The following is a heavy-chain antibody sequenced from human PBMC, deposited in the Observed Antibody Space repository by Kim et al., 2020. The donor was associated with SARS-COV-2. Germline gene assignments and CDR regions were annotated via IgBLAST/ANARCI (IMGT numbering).Heavy chain of an antibody. V-gene: IGHV3-33*05. Sequence: GGSLRLSCAASGFTFHRYGMQWVRQAPGKGLECVAGISYDGTSKYYSASVKGRFTISRDDSKDTLYLQMNSMRVDDTAVYYCARDGVAPSFYYESRGYRRFSYHGMDVWGQGTTVTVSS. D-gene: IGHD3-22*01. J-gene: IGHJ6*02. CDR3: ARDGVAPSFYYESRGYRRFSYHGMDV. CDR1: GFTFHRYG. CDR2: ISYDGTSK.